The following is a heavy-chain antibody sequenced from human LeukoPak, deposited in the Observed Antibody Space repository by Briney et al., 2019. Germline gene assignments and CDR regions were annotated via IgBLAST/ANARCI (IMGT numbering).Heavy chain of an antibody. V-gene: IGHV3-74*01. J-gene: IGHJ4*02. CDR1: GFTFSSYW. CDR2: INSDGSST. CDR3: ASARSSVAGHGNGY. D-gene: IGHD6-19*01. Sequence: PGGSLRLSCAASGFTFSSYWMHWVRQAPGKGLVWVSRINSDGSSTSYADSVKGRFTISRDNAKNTLYLQTNSLRAEDTAVYYCASARSSVAGHGNGYWGQGTLVTVSS.